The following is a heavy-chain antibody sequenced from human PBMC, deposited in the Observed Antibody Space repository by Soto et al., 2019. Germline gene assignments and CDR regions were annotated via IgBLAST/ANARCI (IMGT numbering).Heavy chain of an antibody. CDR1: GGSISSYY. CDR3: ARLGGSYAVPHFDF. V-gene: IGHV4-59*08. CDR2: IYYSGST. Sequence: PSETLSLTCTVSGGSISSYYWSWIRQPPGKGLEWIGYIYYSGSTNYNPSLKSRVTISVDTSKNQFSPKLSSVTAADTAVSYCARLGGSYAVPHFDFWGQGTRVTVAS. J-gene: IGHJ4*02. D-gene: IGHD1-26*01.